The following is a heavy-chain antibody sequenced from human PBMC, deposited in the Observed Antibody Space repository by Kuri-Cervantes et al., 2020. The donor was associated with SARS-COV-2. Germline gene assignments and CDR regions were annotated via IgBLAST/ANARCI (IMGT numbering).Heavy chain of an antibody. CDR3: ARGSSSHRPFDY. V-gene: IGHV4-39*01. J-gene: IGHJ4*02. Sequence: GSLRLSCTVSRGSISSSSYYWGWIRQPPGKGLEWIGSIYYTGNTYYNPSLNSRVTMSVDTSKNQFSLKVSSVTAADTAVYYCARGSSSHRPFDYWGQGTLVTVSS. CDR2: IYYTGNT. CDR1: RGSISSSSYY. D-gene: IGHD6-6*01.